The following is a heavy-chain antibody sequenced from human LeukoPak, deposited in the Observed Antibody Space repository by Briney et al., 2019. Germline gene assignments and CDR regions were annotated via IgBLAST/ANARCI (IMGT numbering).Heavy chain of an antibody. V-gene: IGHV3-21*01. CDR1: GFTFSSYS. CDR2: ISSSSSYI. CDR3: AKGSAWSHGYFDY. D-gene: IGHD6-19*01. Sequence: GGSLRLSCAASGFTFSSYSMNWVRQAPGKGLEWVSSISSSSSYIYYADSVKGRFTISRDNAKNSLYLQMNSLRPEDTAIYYCAKGSAWSHGYFDYWGQGTLVTVSS. J-gene: IGHJ4*02.